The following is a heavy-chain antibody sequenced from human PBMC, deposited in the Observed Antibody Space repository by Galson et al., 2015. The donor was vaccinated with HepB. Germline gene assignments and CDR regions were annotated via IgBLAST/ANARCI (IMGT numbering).Heavy chain of an antibody. CDR1: GFTFSDYY. D-gene: IGHD4-11*01. CDR3: ARVLQGCPDY. V-gene: IGHV3-11*06. Sequence: SLRLSCAASGFTFSDYYMSWIRQAPGKGLEWVSYISSSSSYTNYTDSVKGRFTISRDNAKNSLYLQMNSLRAEDTAVYYCARVLQGCPDYWGQGTLVTVSS. J-gene: IGHJ4*02. CDR2: ISSSSSYT.